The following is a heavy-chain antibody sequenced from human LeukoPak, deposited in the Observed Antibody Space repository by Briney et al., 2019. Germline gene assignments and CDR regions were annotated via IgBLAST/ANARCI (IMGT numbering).Heavy chain of an antibody. D-gene: IGHD6-19*01. V-gene: IGHV4-34*01. Sequence: SETLSLTCAVYGGSFSGYYWSWIRQPPGKGLEWIGEINHSGSTNYNLSLKSRVTISVDTSKNQFSLKLSSVTAADTAVYHCARNNRGWYWGFDYWGQGTLVTVSS. CDR2: INHSGST. CDR3: ARNNRGWYWGFDY. CDR1: GGSFSGYY. J-gene: IGHJ4*02.